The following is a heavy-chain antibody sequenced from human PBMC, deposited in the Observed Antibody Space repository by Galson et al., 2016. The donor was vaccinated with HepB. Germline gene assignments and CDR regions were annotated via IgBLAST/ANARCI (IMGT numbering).Heavy chain of an antibody. D-gene: IGHD2-15*01. Sequence: SETLSLTCGVHGGSFNAYYWSWIRQPPGKGLEWIGEVNHSGYTRYNPSLKSRVTISVNTSKNQFSLNLTSITAAVTAVYYCAGVVVAATNWFDPWGQGTLVTVSS. J-gene: IGHJ5*02. CDR3: AGVVVAATNWFDP. CDR1: GGSFNAYY. CDR2: VNHSGYT. V-gene: IGHV4-34*01.